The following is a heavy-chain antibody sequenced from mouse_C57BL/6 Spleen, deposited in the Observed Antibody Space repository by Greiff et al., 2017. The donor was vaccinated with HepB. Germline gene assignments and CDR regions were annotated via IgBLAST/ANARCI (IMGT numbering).Heavy chain of an antibody. Sequence: QVQLQQPGAELVKPGASVKLSCKASGYTFTSYWMQWVKQRPGQGLEWIGEIDPSDSYTNYNQKFKGKATLTVDTSSSTAYMQLSSLTSEDSAVYYCATTMNDYWGQGTTLTVSS. CDR2: IDPSDSYT. J-gene: IGHJ2*01. CDR1: GYTFTSYW. V-gene: IGHV1-50*01. CDR3: ATTMNDY. D-gene: IGHD1-1*01.